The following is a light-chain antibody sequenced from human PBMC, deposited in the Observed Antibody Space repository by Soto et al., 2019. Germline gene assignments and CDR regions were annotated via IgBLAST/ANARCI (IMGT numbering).Light chain of an antibody. CDR1: SGYSNYK. Sequence: QSVLTQPPSASASLGASVTLTCTLSSGYSNYKVDWYQQRPGKGPRFVMRVGTGGIVGSKGDGIPDRFSVLGSGLNRYLTIKNIQEEDESYYHGGADHGSGSNFVYLFGGGTKLTVL. V-gene: IGLV9-49*01. CDR3: GADHGSGSNFVYL. J-gene: IGLJ2*01. CDR2: VGTGGIVG.